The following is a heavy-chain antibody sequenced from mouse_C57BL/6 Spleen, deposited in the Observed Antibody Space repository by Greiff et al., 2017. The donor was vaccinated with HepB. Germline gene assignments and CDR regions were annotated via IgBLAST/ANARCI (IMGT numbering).Heavy chain of an antibody. CDR2: ISNLAYSI. CDR3: ARGVRSYWYFDV. J-gene: IGHJ1*03. V-gene: IGHV5-15*01. CDR1: GFTFSDYG. D-gene: IGHD2-12*01. Sequence: EVHLVESGGGLVQPGGSLKLSCAASGFTFSDYGMAWVRQAPRKGPEWVAFISNLAYSIYYADTVTGRFTISRENAKNTLYLEMSSLRSEDTAMYYCARGVRSYWYFDVWGTGTTVTVSS.